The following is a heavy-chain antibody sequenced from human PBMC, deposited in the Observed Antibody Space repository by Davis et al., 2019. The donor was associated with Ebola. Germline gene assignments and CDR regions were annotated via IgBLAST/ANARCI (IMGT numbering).Heavy chain of an antibody. D-gene: IGHD6-6*01. Sequence: PGGSLRLSCAASGFTFSSYSMNWVRQAPGKGLEWVSSISSSSSYIYYADSVKGRFTISRDNSKNSLYLQMNSLRAEDTALYYCAKDGSSSSTYYYYGMDVWGQGTTVTVSS. CDR2: ISSSSSYI. V-gene: IGHV3-21*04. CDR3: AKDGSSSSTYYYYGMDV. J-gene: IGHJ6*02. CDR1: GFTFSSYS.